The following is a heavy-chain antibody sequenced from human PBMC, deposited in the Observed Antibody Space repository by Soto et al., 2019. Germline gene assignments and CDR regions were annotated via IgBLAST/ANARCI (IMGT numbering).Heavy chain of an antibody. D-gene: IGHD5-12*01. CDR3: ARDLDQATWFDP. J-gene: IGHJ5*02. Sequence: SETLSLTCTVSGGSISSGGYYWSWIRQHPGKGLEWIGYIYYSGSTYYNPSLKSRVTISVDTSKNQFSLKLSSVTAADTAVYYCARDLDQATWFDPWGQGTLVTVSS. CDR1: GGSISSGGYY. CDR2: IYYSGST. V-gene: IGHV4-31*03.